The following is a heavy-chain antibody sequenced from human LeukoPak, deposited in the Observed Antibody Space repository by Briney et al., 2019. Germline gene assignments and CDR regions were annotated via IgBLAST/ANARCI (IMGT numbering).Heavy chain of an antibody. CDR1: GFTFNNYW. J-gene: IGHJ4*02. V-gene: IGHV3-74*01. CDR2: INSDGRRT. D-gene: IGHD6-19*01. Sequence: GGSLRLSCAASGFTFNNYWMHWVRQAPGKGLVWVSRINSDGRRTTYADSVKGRFTISRDNAKNTLYLQMNSLRAEDTAVYYCVREGGYSSGPDYWGQGTPVTVSS. CDR3: VREGGYSSGPDY.